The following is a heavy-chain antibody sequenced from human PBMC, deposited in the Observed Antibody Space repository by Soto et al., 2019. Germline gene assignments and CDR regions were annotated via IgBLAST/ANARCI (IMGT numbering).Heavy chain of an antibody. CDR2: INHSGST. CDR3: ARHSSGPSTFDY. J-gene: IGHJ4*02. CDR1: GGSFSGYY. V-gene: IGHV4-34*01. Sequence: PSETLSLTCAVYGGSFSGYYWSWIRQPPGKGLEWIGEINHSGSTNYNPSLKSRVTISVDTSKNQFSLKLSSETAADTAVYYCARHSSGPSTFDYWGQGTLVTVSS. D-gene: IGHD6-19*01.